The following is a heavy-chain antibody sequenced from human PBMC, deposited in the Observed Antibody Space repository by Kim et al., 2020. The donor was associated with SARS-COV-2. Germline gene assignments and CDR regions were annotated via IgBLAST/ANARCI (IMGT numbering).Heavy chain of an antibody. CDR3: GRGVGYVY. Sequence: SGPTLVNPSQTLTLTCTFSGFSLTTSGVSVSWIRQPPGKALEWLARIDWDDDKKHSTSLRTRLTISRDTTKNQVVLTMTNMDPVDTATYYCGRGVGYVYRGQGTLVTDSS. CDR1: GFSLTTSGVS. J-gene: IGHJ4*02. V-gene: IGHV2-70*11. CDR2: IDWDDDK. D-gene: IGHD3-10*01.